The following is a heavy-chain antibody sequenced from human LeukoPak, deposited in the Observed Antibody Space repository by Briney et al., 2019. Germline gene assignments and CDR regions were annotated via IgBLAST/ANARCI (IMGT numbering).Heavy chain of an antibody. V-gene: IGHV3-48*03. CDR3: ARGYRYGYDY. J-gene: IGHJ4*02. CDR2: ISSSGDRI. Sequence: PGGSLRLSCAASGFTFSNYEINSGRQAPGKGLEWISYISSSGDRIYYADSVKGRFTISRDNAKNSLYMQMNSLRAEDTGVYYCARGYRYGYDYWGQGTLVTVSS. CDR1: GFTFSNYE. D-gene: IGHD5-18*01.